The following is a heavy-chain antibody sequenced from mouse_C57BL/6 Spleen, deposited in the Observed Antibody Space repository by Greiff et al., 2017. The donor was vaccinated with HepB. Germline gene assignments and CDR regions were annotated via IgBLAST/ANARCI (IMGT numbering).Heavy chain of an antibody. CDR3: ARYEGYYYGSSYDAMDY. D-gene: IGHD1-1*01. V-gene: IGHV1-62-2*01. Sequence: VQLQQSGAELVKPGASVKLSCKASGYTFTEYTIHWVKQRSGQGLEWIGWFYPGSGSIKYNEKFKDKATLTADKSSSTVYMELSRLTSEDSAVYFCARYEGYYYGSSYDAMDYWGQGTSVTVSS. CDR1: GYTFTEYT. CDR2: FYPGSGSI. J-gene: IGHJ4*01.